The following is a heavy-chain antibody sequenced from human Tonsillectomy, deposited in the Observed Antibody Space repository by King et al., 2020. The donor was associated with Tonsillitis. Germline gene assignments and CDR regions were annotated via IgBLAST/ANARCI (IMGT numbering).Heavy chain of an antibody. V-gene: IGHV1-18*01. D-gene: IGHD6-19*01. J-gene: IGHJ4*02. CDR1: GYTFTSSSFG. CDR3: ARGIEQWLAPFDF. CDR2: ISPYSGNK. Sequence: QLVQSGAEVRKPGASVQVSCKASGYTFTSSSFGISWVRQSPGQGLEWMGWISPYSGNKNYAQNLKGRGIMTTDTSTSTAYMELRSLRSDDTAVYYCARGIEQWLAPFDFWGQGTLVTVSS.